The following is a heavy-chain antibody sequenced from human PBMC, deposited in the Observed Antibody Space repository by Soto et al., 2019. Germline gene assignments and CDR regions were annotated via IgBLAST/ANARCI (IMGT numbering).Heavy chain of an antibody. CDR1: GFTFRSYT. CDR3: AKARGSRTSAPGPY. CDR2: ISGSGGGP. D-gene: IGHD2-2*01. V-gene: IGHV3-23*01. J-gene: IGHJ1*01. Sequence: QPGGSLRLSCAASGFTFRSYTMAWVRQAPGKGLEWVSSISGSGGGPNYADSVQGRFTISGDNSKNTLPLLMNSLRAEDTAVYYCAKARGSRTSAPGPYWGQGTEVTVSS.